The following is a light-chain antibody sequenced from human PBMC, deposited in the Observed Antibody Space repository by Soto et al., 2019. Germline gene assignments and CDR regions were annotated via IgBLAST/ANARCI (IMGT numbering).Light chain of an antibody. CDR2: EGS. Sequence: QSALTQPASVSGSPGQSITISCTGTSSDVGSYNLVSWYQQHPGKAPKLMIYEGSKRPSGVSNRFSGSKSGNTASLTISGLQXEXXXXYYCCSYAGSSTSVVFGGGTKLTVL. CDR3: CSYAGSSTSVV. CDR1: SSDVGSYNL. V-gene: IGLV2-23*01. J-gene: IGLJ2*01.